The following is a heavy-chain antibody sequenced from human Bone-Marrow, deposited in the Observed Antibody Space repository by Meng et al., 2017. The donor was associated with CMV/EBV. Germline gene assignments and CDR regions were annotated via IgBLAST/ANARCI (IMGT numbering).Heavy chain of an antibody. Sequence: SETLSLTCTVSSGSISSGDYYWSWIRQPPGKGLEWIGYIYYSGSTYYNPSLKSRVTMSVDTSKNQFSLNLSSVTAADTAVYYCARSVVDYGMDVWGQGTTVTVSS. CDR2: IYYSGST. D-gene: IGHD2-21*01. CDR1: SGSISSGDYY. J-gene: IGHJ6*02. CDR3: ARSVVDYGMDV. V-gene: IGHV4-30-4*08.